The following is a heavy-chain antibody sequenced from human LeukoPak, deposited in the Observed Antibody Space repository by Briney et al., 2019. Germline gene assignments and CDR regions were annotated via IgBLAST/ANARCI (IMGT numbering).Heavy chain of an antibody. CDR3: ARFRESLYNGMDV. CDR2: ISSSSSYI. Sequence: PGGSLRLSCAASGFTFSSYSMNWVRQAPGKGLEWVSSISSSSSYIYYADSVKGRFTISRDNAKNSLYLQMNSLRAEDTAVYYCARFRESLYNGMDVWGQGTTVTVSS. D-gene: IGHD3-10*01. J-gene: IGHJ6*02. V-gene: IGHV3-21*01. CDR1: GFTFSSYS.